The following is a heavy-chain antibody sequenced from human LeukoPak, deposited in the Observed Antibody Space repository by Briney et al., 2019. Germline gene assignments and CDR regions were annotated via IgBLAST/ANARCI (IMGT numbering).Heavy chain of an antibody. CDR2: IYYSGST. V-gene: IGHV4-59*01. CDR3: ARERPHYYGSGSYYGDYYYYYYMDV. CDR1: GGSISSYY. Sequence: KPSETLSLTCTVSGGSISSYYWSWIRQPPGKGLKWIGYIYYSGSTNYNPSLKSRVTISVDTSKNQFSLKLSSVTAADTAVYYCARERPHYYGSGSYYGDYYYYYYMDVWGKGTTVTVSS. D-gene: IGHD3-10*01. J-gene: IGHJ6*03.